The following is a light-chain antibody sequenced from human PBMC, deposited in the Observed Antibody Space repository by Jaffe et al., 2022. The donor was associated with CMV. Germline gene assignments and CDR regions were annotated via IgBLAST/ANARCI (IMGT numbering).Light chain of an antibody. V-gene: IGLV3-19*01. CDR1: SLRSYY. Sequence: SSELTQDPSVSVTLGQTVRITCQGGSLRSYYASWYQQKPGQAPILVIYGQNNRPSGIPDRFSGSTSGNTASLTITGAQAEDEADYYCNSRDSSANRYVVFGGGTKLTVL. CDR2: GQN. CDR3: NSRDSSANRYVV. J-gene: IGLJ2*01.